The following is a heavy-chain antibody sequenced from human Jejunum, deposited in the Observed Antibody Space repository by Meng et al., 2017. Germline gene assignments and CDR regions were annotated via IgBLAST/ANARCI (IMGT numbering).Heavy chain of an antibody. CDR3: ARGLSGDELACFDS. CDR2: ISPSSGGT. D-gene: IGHD1-1*01. CDR1: GYTFTDYH. V-gene: IGHV1-2*02. Sequence: ASVKVSCKASGYTFTDYHIHWVRQAPEQGLEWMGWISPSSGGTNYAQKFQGRVTVTRDTSTNTAYLELTSLRSDDTAVYYCARGLSGDELACFDSWGQGTLVTVSS. J-gene: IGHJ4*02.